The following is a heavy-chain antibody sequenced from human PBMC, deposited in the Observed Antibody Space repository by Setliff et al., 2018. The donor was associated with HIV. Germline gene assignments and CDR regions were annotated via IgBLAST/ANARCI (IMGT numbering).Heavy chain of an antibody. Sequence: ASVKVSCKASGYTFTNYGISWVRQAPGQGLEWMGWISSYNGNTDHAQRLQGRVTMTTDTSTRTAYMELRSLRSDDTAEYYCARAAVAGPWRKLDYWGQGTLVTVSS. CDR3: ARAAVAGPWRKLDY. CDR2: ISSYNGNT. D-gene: IGHD6-19*01. V-gene: IGHV1-18*01. J-gene: IGHJ4*02. CDR1: GYTFTNYG.